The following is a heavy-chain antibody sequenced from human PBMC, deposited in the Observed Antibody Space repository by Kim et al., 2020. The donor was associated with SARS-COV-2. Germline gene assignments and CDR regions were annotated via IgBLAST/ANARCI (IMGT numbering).Heavy chain of an antibody. J-gene: IGHJ4*02. Sequence: GGSLRLSCAASGFTFSTYAMSWVRQAPRRGLEWIATITGNGAATYYADSVRGRFTISRDNSKNTVSLQMNSLRAEDTALYYCAKTGQFGYWGQGTLVTVS. CDR2: ITGNGAAT. V-gene: IGHV3-23*01. CDR1: GFTFSTYA. CDR3: AKTGQFGY.